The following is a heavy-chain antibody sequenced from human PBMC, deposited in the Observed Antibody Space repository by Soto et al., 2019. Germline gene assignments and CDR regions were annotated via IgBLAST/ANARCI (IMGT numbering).Heavy chain of an antibody. D-gene: IGHD6-6*01. CDR3: ARDEIAARTGLDV. V-gene: IGHV4-31*03. Sequence: SETLSLTCTVSGGSISSGGYYWSWIRQHPGKGLEWIGYIYYSGSTYYNPSLKSRVTISVDTSKNQFSLKLSSVTAADTAVYYCARDEIAARTGLDVWGQGTTVTGLL. CDR2: IYYSGST. J-gene: IGHJ6*02. CDR1: GGSISSGGYY.